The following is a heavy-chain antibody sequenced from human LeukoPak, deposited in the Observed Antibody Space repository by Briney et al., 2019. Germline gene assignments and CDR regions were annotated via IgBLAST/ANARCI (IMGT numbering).Heavy chain of an antibody. CDR1: GLTFSTYA. Sequence: PGGSLRLSCAASGLTFSTYAMSWVRQAQGKGLEWVSVVGAGGIGTYYADSVKGRFTISRDDSKNTLYLQMSSLRAEDTALYYCAKGGWLDMWGQGTMVTVSS. CDR2: VGAGGIGT. CDR3: AKGGWLDM. J-gene: IGHJ3*02. V-gene: IGHV3-23*01. D-gene: IGHD6-19*01.